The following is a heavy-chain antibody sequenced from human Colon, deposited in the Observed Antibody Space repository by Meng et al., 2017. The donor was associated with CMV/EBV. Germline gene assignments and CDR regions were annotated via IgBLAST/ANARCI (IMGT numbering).Heavy chain of an antibody. CDR2: ISYDGSKK. Sequence: GRSLRLSCAASGFTFSSYAMHWVRQAPGKGLEWVAFISYDGSKKKYADSVTGRFTISRDTPKDTLYLEVNSLKTDDTAIYYCARDKGTGAFDYWGQGSLVTVSS. J-gene: IGHJ4*02. D-gene: IGHD3/OR15-3a*01. CDR1: GFTFSSYA. V-gene: IGHV3-30*04. CDR3: ARDKGTGAFDY.